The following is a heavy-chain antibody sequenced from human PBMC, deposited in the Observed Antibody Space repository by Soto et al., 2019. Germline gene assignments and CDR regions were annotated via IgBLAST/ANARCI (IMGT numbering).Heavy chain of an antibody. CDR2: LSGSGGST. J-gene: IGHJ5*02. V-gene: IGHV3-23*01. CDR3: VVSASPGPLSWFDP. D-gene: IGHD2-15*01. Sequence: EVQLLESGGGLVRPGESLRLSCAASGFTFSNYAMSWVRQAPGKGLEWVSALSGSGGSTYYADSMKGRLSISRDNSKNTLYLQINSLGAGDTATYYCVVSASPGPLSWFDPWGQGTLVTVSS. CDR1: GFTFSNYA.